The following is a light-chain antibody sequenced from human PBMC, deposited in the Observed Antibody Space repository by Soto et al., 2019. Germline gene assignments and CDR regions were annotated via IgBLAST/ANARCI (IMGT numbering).Light chain of an antibody. J-gene: IGKJ5*01. CDR3: QQRSNWPIT. CDR1: QSVSSY. V-gene: IGKV3-11*01. CDR2: DAS. Sequence: IVLTDSPATLSLSPGERATLSFRASQSVSSYLAWYQQKPGQAPRLLIYDASNRATGIPARFSGSGSGTDFTLTISSLEPEDFAVYYCQQRSNWPITFGQGTRLEIK.